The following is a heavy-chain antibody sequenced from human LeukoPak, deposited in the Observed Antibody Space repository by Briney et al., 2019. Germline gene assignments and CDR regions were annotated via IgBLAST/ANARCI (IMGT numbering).Heavy chain of an antibody. CDR3: TRDLGTYTSYGSIFFDY. D-gene: IGHD3-10*01. J-gene: IGHJ4*02. Sequence: GASVKVSCKASGYTFTDFGISWVRQAPGQGLEWMGWSSAYNGDTKYAQKFQGRVTMTTDTSTSAACMELRSLRSDDTAVFFCTRDLGTYTSYGSIFFDYWGQGTLVTVSS. CDR2: SSAYNGDT. V-gene: IGHV1-18*01. CDR1: GYTFTDFG.